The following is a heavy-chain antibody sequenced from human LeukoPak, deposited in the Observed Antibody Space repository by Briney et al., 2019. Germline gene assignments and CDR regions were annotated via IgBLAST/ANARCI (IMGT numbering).Heavy chain of an antibody. Sequence: ASVKVSCKASGYTFTGYYMHWVRQAPGQGLEWMGWINPNSGGTNYAQKFQGRVTMTRDTSISTAYMELRSLRSDDTAVYYCARTYYYGSGTDYWGQGTLVTVSS. J-gene: IGHJ4*02. CDR2: INPNSGGT. CDR1: GYTFTGYY. CDR3: ARTYYYGSGTDY. D-gene: IGHD3-10*01. V-gene: IGHV1-2*02.